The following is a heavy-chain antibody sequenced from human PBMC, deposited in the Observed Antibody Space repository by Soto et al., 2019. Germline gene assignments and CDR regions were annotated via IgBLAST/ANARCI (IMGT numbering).Heavy chain of an antibody. CDR3: ARVGCSASCFSDWFDP. J-gene: IGHJ5*02. D-gene: IGHD2-2*01. Sequence: QVHLVESGGGLVKPGGSLRLSCAASGFTFSDYYMHWIRQAPGKGLEWVSYISGSGDTIHYADSVQGRFTISRDNAKSSLYPQMSSLRAEDTAVYYCARVGCSASCFSDWFDPWGQGTLVTVSS. V-gene: IGHV3-11*01. CDR2: ISGSGDTI. CDR1: GFTFSDYY.